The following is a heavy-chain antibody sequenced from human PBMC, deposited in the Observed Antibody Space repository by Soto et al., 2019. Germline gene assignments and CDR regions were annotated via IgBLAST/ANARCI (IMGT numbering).Heavy chain of an antibody. J-gene: IGHJ6*03. CDR1: SGSISSSNW. CDR3: ARTTTVTTDGFYYYMDV. CDR2: IYHSGST. D-gene: IGHD4-17*01. Sequence: SETLSLTCAVSSGSISSSNWWSWVRQPPGKGLEWIGEIYHSGSTNYNPSLKSRVTISVDKSKNQFSLKLSSVTAADTAVYYCARTTTVTTDGFYYYMDVWGKGTSVTVSS. V-gene: IGHV4-4*02.